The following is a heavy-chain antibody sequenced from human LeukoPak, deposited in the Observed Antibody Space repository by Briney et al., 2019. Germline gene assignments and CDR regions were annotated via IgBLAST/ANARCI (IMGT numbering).Heavy chain of an antibody. V-gene: IGHV1-2*02. D-gene: IGHD3-9*01. CDR3: ARWLTGYSNFDY. Sequence: ASVTVSCKASGYTFTGYYIHWVRQAPGQGLEWMGWINPNSGGTNYAQKFQGRVTMTRDTSISTAYMELSSLRSADTAVYYCARWLTGYSNFDYWGQGTLVTVSS. J-gene: IGHJ4*02. CDR1: GYTFTGYY. CDR2: INPNSGGT.